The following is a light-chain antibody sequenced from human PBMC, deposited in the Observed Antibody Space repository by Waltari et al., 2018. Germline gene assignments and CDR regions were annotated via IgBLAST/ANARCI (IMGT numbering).Light chain of an antibody. V-gene: IGLV3-27*01. CDR2: KDT. Sequence: SYELTQPSSVSVSPGQTARITCSGDVLAKKYARWFQQKPGQAPVLVLYKDTERPPGIPERISGSSSGTTVTLTISGAQVEDEADYYCYSAADSNLRVFGGGTRLTVL. CDR3: YSAADSNLRV. J-gene: IGLJ2*01. CDR1: VLAKKY.